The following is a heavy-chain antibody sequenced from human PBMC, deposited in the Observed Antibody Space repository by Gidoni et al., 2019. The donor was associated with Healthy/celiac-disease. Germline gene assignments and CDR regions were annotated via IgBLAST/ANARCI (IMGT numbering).Heavy chain of an antibody. CDR2: CKSNTDGGTT. CDR1: GVTVGNAW. J-gene: IGHJ4*02. V-gene: IGHV3-15*01. CDR3: TTMADRYGGNNDY. Sequence: EVQLVESGGSLVKRGGWLRHPCAASGVTVGNAWMSWVRQAPGKGLEWVGQCKSNTDGGTTDYAAPVKGRFPISSDDSNNTLYLQMNSLKTEDTAVYYCTTMADRYGGNNDYWGQGTLVTVSS. D-gene: IGHD4-17*01.